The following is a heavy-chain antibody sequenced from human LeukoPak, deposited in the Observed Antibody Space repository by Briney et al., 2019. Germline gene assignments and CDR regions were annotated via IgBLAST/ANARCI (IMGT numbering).Heavy chain of an antibody. CDR1: GYTFTSYG. Sequence: ASVKVSCKASGYTFTSYGISWMRQAPGQGLEWMGWISAYNGNTNYAQKLQGRVTMTTDTSTSTAYMELRSLRSDDTAVYYCATGPYHYDSSGYGTGSGFDPWGQGTLVTVSS. CDR3: ATGPYHYDSSGYGTGSGFDP. CDR2: ISAYNGNT. V-gene: IGHV1-18*01. D-gene: IGHD3-22*01. J-gene: IGHJ5*02.